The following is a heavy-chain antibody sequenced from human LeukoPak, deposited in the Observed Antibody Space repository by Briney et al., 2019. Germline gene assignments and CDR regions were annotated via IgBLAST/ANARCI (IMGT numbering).Heavy chain of an antibody. J-gene: IGHJ4*02. CDR1: GFTFSSYS. V-gene: IGHV3-21*01. CDR2: ISSGSSYI. CDR3: ARDGTPPIYCSGGSCYGNFDY. D-gene: IGHD2-15*01. Sequence: GGSLGLSCAASGFTFSSYSMNWVRQAPGKGLEWVSSISSGSSYIYYADSVKGRFTISRDNAKKSLYLQMNSLRAEDTAVYYCARDGTPPIYCSGGSCYGNFDYWGQGTLVTVSS.